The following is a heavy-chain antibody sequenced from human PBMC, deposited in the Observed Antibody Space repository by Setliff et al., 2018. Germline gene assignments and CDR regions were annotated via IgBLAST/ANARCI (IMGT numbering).Heavy chain of an antibody. Sequence: SETLSLTCTVSGGSISSSSYYWGWIRQPPGKGLEWIGSIYYSGSTYYNPSLKSRVTISVDTSKNQFSLKLSSVTAADTAVYYCARQVSWFDPWGQGTLVTVSS. CDR3: ARQVSWFDP. CDR2: IYYSGST. CDR1: GGSISSSSYY. V-gene: IGHV4-39*01. J-gene: IGHJ5*02.